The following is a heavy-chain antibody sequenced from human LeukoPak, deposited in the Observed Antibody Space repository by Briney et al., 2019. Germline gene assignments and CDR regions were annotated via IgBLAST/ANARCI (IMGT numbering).Heavy chain of an antibody. D-gene: IGHD2-15*01. Sequence: SETLSLTCAVYGGSFSGYYWSWIRQPPGKGLEWIGEINHSGSTNYNPSLKSRVTISVDTSKNQFSLKLSSVTAADTAVYYCAQKAPYSPGYSQDWGQGILVTVSS. CDR3: AQKAPYSPGYSQD. CDR1: GGSFSGYY. V-gene: IGHV4-34*01. CDR2: INHSGST. J-gene: IGHJ1*01.